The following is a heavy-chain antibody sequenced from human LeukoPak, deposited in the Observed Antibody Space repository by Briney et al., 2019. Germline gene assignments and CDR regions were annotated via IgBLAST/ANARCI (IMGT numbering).Heavy chain of an antibody. D-gene: IGHD6-19*01. CDR2: IYYSGST. Sequence: KPSQTLSLTCTVSGGSISSSSYYWGWIRQPPGKGLEWIGSIYYSGSTYYNPSLKSRVAISVDTSKNQFSLKLSSVTAADTAVYYCAREYSSGPLGYWGQGTLVTVSS. J-gene: IGHJ4*02. V-gene: IGHV4-39*07. CDR1: GGSISSSSYY. CDR3: AREYSSGPLGY.